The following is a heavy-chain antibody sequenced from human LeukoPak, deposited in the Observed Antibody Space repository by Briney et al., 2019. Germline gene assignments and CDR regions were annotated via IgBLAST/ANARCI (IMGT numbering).Heavy chain of an antibody. Sequence: GGSLRLSCAASGFTFSSYWMHWVRQAPGKGPVWVSRVDVHGQGTAYADSVKGRFTISRDNAKNTLSLQMNSLSAEDTAVYYCARSIYDSATIDYHLDLEVWGPGTMVT. J-gene: IGHJ3*01. V-gene: IGHV3-74*01. CDR2: VDVHGQGT. CDR1: GFTFSSYW. D-gene: IGHD1-26*01. CDR3: ARSIYDSATIDYHLDLEV.